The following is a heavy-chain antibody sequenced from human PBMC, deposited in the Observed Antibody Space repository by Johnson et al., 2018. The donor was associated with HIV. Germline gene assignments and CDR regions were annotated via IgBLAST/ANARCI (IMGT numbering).Heavy chain of an antibody. Sequence: VQLVESGGGVVQPGRSLRLSCAASGFTFPDYAMNWVRQVPGKGLEWVGFIRSKAYGETTEFAASVKGRFTISRNNSKNKLYLQMNSLRAEDTAVYFCARDWGLYHWNDPGAFDIWGQGTMVTVSS. CDR2: IRSKAYGETT. CDR3: ARDWGLYHWNDPGAFDI. CDR1: GFTFPDYA. V-gene: IGHV3-49*04. J-gene: IGHJ3*02. D-gene: IGHD1-1*01.